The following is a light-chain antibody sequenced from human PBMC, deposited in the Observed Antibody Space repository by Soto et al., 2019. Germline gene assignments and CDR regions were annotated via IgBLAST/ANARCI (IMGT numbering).Light chain of an antibody. CDR2: GVS. Sequence: TVLTQSPGTLSLSPGEIATLSCSASQSVSSNYLVWYQQKPGQPPRLLISGVSTRATGIPDRFSGSGSGTDFTLTISRLEPEDVAVYYCQQYNPSPAITFGQGTRLEIK. V-gene: IGKV3-20*01. CDR1: QSVSSNY. J-gene: IGKJ5*01. CDR3: QQYNPSPAIT.